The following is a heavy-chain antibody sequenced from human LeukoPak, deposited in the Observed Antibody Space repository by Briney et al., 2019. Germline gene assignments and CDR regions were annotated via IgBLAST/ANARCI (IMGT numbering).Heavy chain of an antibody. CDR3: AREKDYYDSSGTDY. CDR1: GFTFSSYW. V-gene: IGHV3-23*01. D-gene: IGHD3-22*01. Sequence: GGSLRLSCAASGFTFSSYWMSWVRQAPGKGLEWVSAISGSGGSTYYADSVKGRFTISRDNSKNTLYLQMNSLRAEDTAVYYCAREKDYYDSSGTDYWGQGTLVTVSS. J-gene: IGHJ4*02. CDR2: ISGSGGST.